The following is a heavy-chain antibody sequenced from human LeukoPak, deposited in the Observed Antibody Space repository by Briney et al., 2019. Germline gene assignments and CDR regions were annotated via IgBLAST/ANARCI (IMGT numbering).Heavy chain of an antibody. J-gene: IGHJ4*02. CDR3: ARDLLTTLDY. CDR2: IYYSGST. CDR1: GGSISSGGYY. V-gene: IGHV4-31*03. D-gene: IGHD1-14*01. Sequence: SQTLSLTCTVSGGSISSGGYYCSWIRQHPGKGLEWIGYIYYSGSTYYNPSLKSRVTISVDTSKNQFSLKLSSVTAADTHVYYCARDLLTTLDYLGQGTLVTVSS.